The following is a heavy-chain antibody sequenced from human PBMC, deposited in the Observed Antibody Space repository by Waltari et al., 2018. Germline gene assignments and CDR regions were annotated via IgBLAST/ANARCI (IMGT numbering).Heavy chain of an antibody. CDR2: INHSGST. J-gene: IGHJ4*02. CDR1: GGSFRGYY. Sequence: QVQLQQWGAGLLKPSETLSLTCAVYGGSFRGYYWRWIRQPPGKGLEWIGEINHSGSTNYNPSLKSRVTISVDTSKNQFSLKLSSVTAADTAVYYCARGRGAARLFFWVYWGQGTLVTVSS. D-gene: IGHD6-6*01. CDR3: ARGRGAARLFFWVY. V-gene: IGHV4-34*01.